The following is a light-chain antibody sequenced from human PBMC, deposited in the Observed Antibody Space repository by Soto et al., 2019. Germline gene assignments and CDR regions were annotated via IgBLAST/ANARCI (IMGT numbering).Light chain of an antibody. CDR2: CAS. J-gene: IGKJ5*01. CDR1: QSVLLTSNNKNY. Sequence: DIVMTQSPDSLAVSLGERGTINCKSSQSVLLTSNNKNYLAWYQQKPGQPPKLLIYCASNREAGVPDRFSASGSGTDFTLTITSLQAQDVAVYCCQQYYSTPSTFGQGTRLEIK. V-gene: IGKV4-1*01. CDR3: QQYYSTPST.